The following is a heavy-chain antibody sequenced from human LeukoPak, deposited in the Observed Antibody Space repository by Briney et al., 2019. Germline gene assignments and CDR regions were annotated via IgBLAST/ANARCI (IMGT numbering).Heavy chain of an antibody. CDR1: GYTFTSYA. V-gene: IGHV1-18*01. CDR3: ARARRGTMIVVVDFDY. CDR2: ISAYNGNT. D-gene: IGHD3-22*01. J-gene: IGHJ4*02. Sequence: ASVKVSCKASGYTFTSYAMHWVRQAPGQRLEWMGWISAYNGNTNYAQKLQGRVTMTTDTSTSTAYMELRSLRSDDTAVYYCARARRGTMIVVVDFDYWGQGTLVTVSS.